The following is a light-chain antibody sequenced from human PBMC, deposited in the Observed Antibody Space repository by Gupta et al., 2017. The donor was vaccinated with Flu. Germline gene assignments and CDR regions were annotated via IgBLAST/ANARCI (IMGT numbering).Light chain of an antibody. Sequence: ERAPLSCRASQSVSRYLAWYQQKPGQAPRLLIYDTSNRAIGIPVRFSGSGSGTDFTLTISSLEPEDSAVYYCQQRSNWPPLTFGGGTKVEIK. CDR3: QQRSNWPPLT. CDR2: DTS. J-gene: IGKJ4*01. CDR1: QSVSRY. V-gene: IGKV3-11*01.